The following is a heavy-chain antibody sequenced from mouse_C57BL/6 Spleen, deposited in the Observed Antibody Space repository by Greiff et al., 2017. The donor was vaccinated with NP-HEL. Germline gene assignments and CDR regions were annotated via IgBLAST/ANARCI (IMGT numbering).Heavy chain of an antibody. J-gene: IGHJ1*03. D-gene: IGHD1-1*01. Sequence: VQLQQSGPELVKPGASVKMSCKASGYTFTDYNMHWVKQSHGKSLEWIGYINPNNGGTSYNQKFKGKATLTVHKSSSTAYRELRSLTSEDSAVYYCARKGLYYGSSYDWYFDVWGTGTTVTVSS. CDR2: INPNNGGT. V-gene: IGHV1-22*01. CDR3: ARKGLYYGSSYDWYFDV. CDR1: GYTFTDYN.